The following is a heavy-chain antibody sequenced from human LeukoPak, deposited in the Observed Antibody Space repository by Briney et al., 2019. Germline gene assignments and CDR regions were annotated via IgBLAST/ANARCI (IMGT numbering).Heavy chain of an antibody. CDR2: ISWNSGSM. J-gene: IGHJ4*02. V-gene: IGHV3-9*01. CDR1: GFSFDDYA. D-gene: IGHD3-9*01. Sequence: GGSLRLSCAASGFSFDDYAMHWVRQAPGKGLEWVAGISWNSGSMDYVDSVKGRFTISRDNAKNSLYLQMNNLRAEDTALYYCVRSSAILTDHFKYWGQGTLVTVSS. CDR3: VRSSAILTDHFKY.